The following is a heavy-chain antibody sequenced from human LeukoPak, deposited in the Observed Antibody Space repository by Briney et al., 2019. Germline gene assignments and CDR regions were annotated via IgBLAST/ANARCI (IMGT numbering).Heavy chain of an antibody. CDR1: GGSFSSGSYY. D-gene: IGHD1-26*01. Sequence: SETLSLTCAVYGGSFSSGSYYWSWIRQPAGKGLEWIGRIYTSGSTNYNPSLKSRVTISVDTSKNQFSLKLSSVTAADTAVYYCASGYGGSYYVLDYWGQGTLVTVSS. CDR3: ASGYGGSYYVLDY. V-gene: IGHV4-61*02. CDR2: IYTSGST. J-gene: IGHJ4*02.